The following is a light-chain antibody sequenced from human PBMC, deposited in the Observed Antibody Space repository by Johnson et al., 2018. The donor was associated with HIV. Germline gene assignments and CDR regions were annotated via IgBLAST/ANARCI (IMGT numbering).Light chain of an antibody. V-gene: IGLV1-51*01. CDR3: GTWDSSLRVGF. CDR1: SSNIGNNY. CDR2: DNG. J-gene: IGLJ1*01. Sequence: QSVLTQPPSVSAAPGQKVTISCSGSSSNIGNNYVSWYQQVPGAAPKLLIYDNGKRPSGIPDRFSGSKSGTSATLGITGLQTGDEADYYCGTWDSSLRVGFFGTGTK.